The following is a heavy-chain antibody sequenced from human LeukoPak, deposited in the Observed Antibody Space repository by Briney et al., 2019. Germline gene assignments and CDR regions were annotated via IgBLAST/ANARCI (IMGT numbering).Heavy chain of an antibody. Sequence: SSETLSLTCTVSGGSISSSNYYWGWIRQPPGKGLEWIGNIYYSGSTYYNPSFKSRVTISVDTSKNQFSLKLSSVTAADTAVYYCAREDYSNSGGDFDYWGQGTLVTVSS. J-gene: IGHJ4*02. V-gene: IGHV4-39*07. CDR2: IYYSGST. CDR3: AREDYSNSGGDFDY. CDR1: GGSISSSNYY. D-gene: IGHD4-11*01.